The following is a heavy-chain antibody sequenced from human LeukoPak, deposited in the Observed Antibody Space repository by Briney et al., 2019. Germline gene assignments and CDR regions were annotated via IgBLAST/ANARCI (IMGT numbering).Heavy chain of an antibody. CDR3: ARVGAVAGPHNYYGMDV. CDR1: GGSFSGYY. D-gene: IGHD6-19*01. Sequence: SETLSLTCAVYGGSFSGYYWSWIRQPPGKGLEWIGEINHSGSTNYNPSLKSRVTISVDTSKNQFSLKLSSVTAADTAVYYCARVGAVAGPHNYYGMDVWGQGTTVTVSS. CDR2: INHSGST. V-gene: IGHV4-34*01. J-gene: IGHJ6*02.